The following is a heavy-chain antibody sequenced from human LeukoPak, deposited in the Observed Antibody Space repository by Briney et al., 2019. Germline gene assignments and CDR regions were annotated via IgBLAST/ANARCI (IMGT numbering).Heavy chain of an antibody. Sequence: EASVKVSCKASGGTFSSYAISWVRQAPGQGLEWMGRIIPIFGTANYAQKFQGRVTITTDESTSTAYMELSSLRSEDTAVYYCARATTLRYDSSQSFDYWGQGTLVTVSS. V-gene: IGHV1-69*05. J-gene: IGHJ4*02. CDR3: ARATTLRYDSSQSFDY. CDR2: IIPIFGTA. D-gene: IGHD3-22*01. CDR1: GGTFSSYA.